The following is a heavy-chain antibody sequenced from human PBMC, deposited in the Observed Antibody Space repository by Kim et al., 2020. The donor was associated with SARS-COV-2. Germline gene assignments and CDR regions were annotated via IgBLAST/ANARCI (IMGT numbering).Heavy chain of an antibody. CDR2: ISSSGSTI. CDR3: ASAYISSDPFDI. CDR1: GFTFSDYY. V-gene: IGHV3-11*01. J-gene: IGHJ3*02. D-gene: IGHD2-21*01. Sequence: GGSLRLSCAASGFTFSDYYMSWIRQAPGKGLEWVSYISSSGSTIYYADSVKGRFTISRDNAKNSLYLQMNSLRAEDTAVYYCASAYISSDPFDIWGQGTMVTVSS.